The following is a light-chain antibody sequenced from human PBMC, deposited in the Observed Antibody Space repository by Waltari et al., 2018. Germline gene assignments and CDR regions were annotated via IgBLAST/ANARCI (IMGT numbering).Light chain of an antibody. J-gene: IGLJ2*01. CDR2: NTN. Sequence: QSVLTQPPSASGTPGQRVSISCSGSTSNIGSNAVSWYQHLPGAAPRLLIYNTNQRPPWGPGRFSGSKSGTSASLAISGLQSEDEWDYYWAAWDDNLNGPVFGGGTKLTVL. V-gene: IGLV1-44*01. CDR1: TSNIGSNA. CDR3: AAWDDNLNGPV.